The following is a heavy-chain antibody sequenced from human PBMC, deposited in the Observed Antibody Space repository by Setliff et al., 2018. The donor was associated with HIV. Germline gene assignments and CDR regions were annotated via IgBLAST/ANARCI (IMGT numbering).Heavy chain of an antibody. J-gene: IGHJ4*02. CDR1: GGTFSSYA. CDR3: ARDNYYDTSGAIGY. Sequence: GASVKVSCKASGGTFSSYAINWVRQAPGQGLEWMGGIIPMFGTTNYAQRFQGRVSITADASTSTAYMELSSLRSEDTAMYFCARDNYYDTSGAIGYWGQGTMVTVSS. V-gene: IGHV1-69*13. D-gene: IGHD3-22*01. CDR2: IIPMFGTT.